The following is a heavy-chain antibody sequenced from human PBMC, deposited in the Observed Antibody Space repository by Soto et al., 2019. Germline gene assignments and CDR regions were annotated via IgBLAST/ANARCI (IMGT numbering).Heavy chain of an antibody. J-gene: IGHJ1*01. CDR2: INPNSGGT. CDR1: GYTFTGYY. CDR3: ARSQYCSGGSCYSFRH. Sequence: ASVKVSCKASGYTFTGYYMHWVRQAPGQGLEWMGWINPNSGGTNYAQKFQGWVTMTRDTSISTAYMELSRLRSDDTAVYYCARSQYCSGGSCYSFRHWGQGTLVTVS. V-gene: IGHV1-2*04. D-gene: IGHD2-15*01.